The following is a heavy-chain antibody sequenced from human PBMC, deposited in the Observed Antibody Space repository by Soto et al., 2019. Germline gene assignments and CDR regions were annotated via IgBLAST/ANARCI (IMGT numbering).Heavy chain of an antibody. J-gene: IGHJ3*02. Sequence: QVQLVQSGAEVKKPGASVKVSCKASGYTFTSYGISWVRQAPGQGLEWMGWISAYNGNTNYAQKLQGRVTMTTDTSTSTAYMELRSLRSDDTAVYYCARTIYYYDSSEEGLDAFDIWGQGTMVTVSS. CDR2: ISAYNGNT. CDR3: ARTIYYYDSSEEGLDAFDI. D-gene: IGHD3-22*01. CDR1: GYTFTSYG. V-gene: IGHV1-18*01.